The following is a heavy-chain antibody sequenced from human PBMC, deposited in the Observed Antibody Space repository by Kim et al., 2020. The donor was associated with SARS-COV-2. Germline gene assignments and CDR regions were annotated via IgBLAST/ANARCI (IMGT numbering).Heavy chain of an antibody. CDR3: ARDTVGAYGYFDY. J-gene: IGHJ4*02. V-gene: IGHV4-59*01. D-gene: IGHD1-26*01. Sequence: TPSLKSRVTISVDTSKNQFSLKLSSVTAADTAVYYCARDTVGAYGYFDYWGQGTLVTVSS.